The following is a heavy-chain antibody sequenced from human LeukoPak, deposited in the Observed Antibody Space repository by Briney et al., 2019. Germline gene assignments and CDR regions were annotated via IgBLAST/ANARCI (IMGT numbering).Heavy chain of an antibody. CDR1: GFTSSSYE. Sequence: GGSLRLSCAVSGFTSSSYEMNWVRQAPGKGLEWVSYISSSGSAIYYADSLKGRFTISRDNAKNSLFLQMNRLRAEDTAVYYCARGEWFDNWGQGTLVTVSS. V-gene: IGHV3-48*03. D-gene: IGHD3-3*01. CDR2: ISSSGSAI. CDR3: ARGEWFDN. J-gene: IGHJ4*02.